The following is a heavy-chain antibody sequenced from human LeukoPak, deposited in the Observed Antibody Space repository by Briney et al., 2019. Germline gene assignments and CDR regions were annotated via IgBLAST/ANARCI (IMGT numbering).Heavy chain of an antibody. D-gene: IGHD3-22*01. CDR3: ARVRVSSSYHPWYFDY. J-gene: IGHJ4*02. Sequence: SQTLSLTCAVSGGSISSGGYSWSWIRQPPGKGLEWIGYIYHSGSTYYNPSLKSRVTISVDRSKNQFSLKLSSVTAADTAVYYCARVRVSSSYHPWYFDYWGQGTLVTVTS. V-gene: IGHV4-30-2*01. CDR2: IYHSGST. CDR1: GGSISSGGYS.